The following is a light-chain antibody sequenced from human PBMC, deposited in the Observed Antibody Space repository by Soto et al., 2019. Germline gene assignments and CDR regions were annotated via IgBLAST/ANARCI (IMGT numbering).Light chain of an antibody. V-gene: IGKV3-20*01. CDR2: GAS. CDR1: QSVSSSY. CDR3: QQYGSSHT. Sequence: EIVLTQSPGTLSLSPGERATLSCRASQSVSSSYLAWYQQKPGQAPRLLIYGASRRATGIPDRFSGSGSGTDFTLTISRLEPEDFAVYYCQQYGSSHTFGQVTKLEIK. J-gene: IGKJ2*01.